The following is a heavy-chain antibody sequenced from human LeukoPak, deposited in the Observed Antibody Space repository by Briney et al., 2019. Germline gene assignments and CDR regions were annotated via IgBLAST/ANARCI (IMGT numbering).Heavy chain of an antibody. D-gene: IGHD5-24*01. CDR3: ARDDGYLDY. V-gene: IGHV3-48*01. J-gene: IGHJ4*02. CDR1: GFTFSSYS. CDR2: ISSSSSTI. Sequence: GGSLRLSCAASGFTFSSYSMNWVRQAPGKGLEWVSYISSSSSTIYYADSVKGRFTIPRDNAKNTLYLQMNSLRVEDTAMYYCARDDGYLDYWGQGTLVTVSS.